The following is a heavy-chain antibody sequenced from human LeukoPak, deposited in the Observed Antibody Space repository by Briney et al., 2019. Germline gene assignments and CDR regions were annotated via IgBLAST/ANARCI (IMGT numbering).Heavy chain of an antibody. J-gene: IGHJ5*02. CDR3: ARRGHYYDSSGYWWENWFDP. D-gene: IGHD3-22*01. V-gene: IGHV1-2*02. Sequence: ASVKVSCKASGYTFTGYYMHWVRQAPGQGLEWMGWINPNSGGTNYAQKFQGRVTMTRDTSTSTAYMELSRLRSDDTAVYYCARRGHYYDSSGYWWENWFDPWGQGTLVTVSS. CDR1: GYTFTGYY. CDR2: INPNSGGT.